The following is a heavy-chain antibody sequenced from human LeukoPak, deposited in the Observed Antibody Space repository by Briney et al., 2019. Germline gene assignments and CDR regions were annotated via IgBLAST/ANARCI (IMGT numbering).Heavy chain of an antibody. J-gene: IGHJ4*02. V-gene: IGHV4-34*01. Sequence: KPSETPSLTCVVYGGSFNNYYWSWIRQPPGKGLEWIGEINHSGSTNYNPSLKSRVTISVDTSKNQFPLKLSSVTAADTAVYYCARLGLYPYGSGSPLRHFDYWGQGTLVTVSS. CDR3: ARLGLYPYGSGSPLRHFDY. CDR2: INHSGST. D-gene: IGHD3-10*01. CDR1: GGSFNNYY.